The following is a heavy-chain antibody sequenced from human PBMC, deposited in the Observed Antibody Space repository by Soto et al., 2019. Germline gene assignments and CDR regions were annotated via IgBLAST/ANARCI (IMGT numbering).Heavy chain of an antibody. V-gene: IGHV4-39*02. CDR1: GGSISSSSYY. J-gene: IGHJ5*02. CDR3: ARDTTENHINWFDP. CDR2: IYYSGST. D-gene: IGHD4-17*01. Sequence: SETLSLTCTVSGGSISSSSYYWGWIRQPPGKGLEWIGSIYYSGSTYYNPSLKSRVTISVDTSKNQFSLKLSSVTAADTAVYYCARDTTENHINWFDPWGQGTLVTVSS.